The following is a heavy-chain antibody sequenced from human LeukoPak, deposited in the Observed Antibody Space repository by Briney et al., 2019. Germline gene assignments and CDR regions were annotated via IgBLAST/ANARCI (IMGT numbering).Heavy chain of an antibody. D-gene: IGHD3-16*01. CDR3: ARRGLRFGGATGFDY. CDR1: GFSFTTYW. J-gene: IGHJ4*02. CDR2: INHSGST. V-gene: IGHV4-34*01. Sequence: GSLRLSCAASGFSFTTYWMGWVRQPPGKGLEWIGEINHSGSTNYNPSLKSRVTISVDTSKNQFSLKLSSVTAADTAVYYCARRGLRFGGATGFDYWGQGTLVTASS.